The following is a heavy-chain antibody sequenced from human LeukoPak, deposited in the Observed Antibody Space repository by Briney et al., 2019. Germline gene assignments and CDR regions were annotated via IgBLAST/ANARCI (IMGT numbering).Heavy chain of an antibody. CDR2: IRSKANSYAT. CDR3: TRLPGDCSGGSCYSNYFDY. D-gene: IGHD2-15*01. J-gene: IGHJ4*02. Sequence: PGGSLKLSCAASGFTFSGSAIHWVRQASGKGLEWVGRIRSKANSYATAYAASVKGGFTISRDDSKNTAYLQMNSLKTEDTAVYYCTRLPGDCSGGSCYSNYFDYWGQGTLVTVSS. CDR1: GFTFSGSA. V-gene: IGHV3-73*01.